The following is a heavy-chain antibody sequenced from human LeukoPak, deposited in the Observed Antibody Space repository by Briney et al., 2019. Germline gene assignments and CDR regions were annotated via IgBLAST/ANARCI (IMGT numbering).Heavy chain of an antibody. D-gene: IGHD1-14*01. CDR3: ARSRNWDWFDP. CDR2: IYYSGST. J-gene: IGHJ5*02. V-gene: IGHV4-59*01. Sequence: PSETLSLTCTVSGGSISSYYWSWIRQPPGKGLEWIGYIYYSGSTNYNPSLKSRVTISVDTSKNQFSLTLSSVTAADTAVYYCARSRNWDWFDPWGQGTLVTVSS. CDR1: GGSISSYY.